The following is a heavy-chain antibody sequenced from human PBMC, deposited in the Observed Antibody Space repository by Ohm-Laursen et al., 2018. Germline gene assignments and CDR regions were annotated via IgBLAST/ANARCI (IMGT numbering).Heavy chain of an antibody. D-gene: IGHD6-19*01. CDR2: IRSKAYGGTT. CDR1: GFTFGDYA. V-gene: IGHV3-49*03. CDR3: TRLIAVAGNYYYYYGTDV. J-gene: IGHJ6*02. Sequence: SLRLSCTASGFTFGDYAMSWFRQAPGKGLEWVGFIRSKAYGGTTEYAASVKGRFTISRDDSKSIAYLQMNSLKTEDTAVYYCTRLIAVAGNYYYYYGTDVWGQGTTVTVSS.